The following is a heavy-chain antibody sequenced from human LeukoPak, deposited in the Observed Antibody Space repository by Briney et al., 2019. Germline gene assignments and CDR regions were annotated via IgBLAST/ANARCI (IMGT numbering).Heavy chain of an antibody. J-gene: IGHJ6*02. CDR2: INTNTGNP. Sequence: ASVKVSCKASGYTFTSYAMNWVRQAPGQGLEWMGWINTNTGNPTYAQGFTGRFVFSLDTSVSTAYLQISSLKAEDTAVYYCAAQYGDYAPLRPYGMDVWGQGTTVTVSS. D-gene: IGHD4-17*01. CDR3: AAQYGDYAPLRPYGMDV. CDR1: GYTFTSYA. V-gene: IGHV7-4-1*02.